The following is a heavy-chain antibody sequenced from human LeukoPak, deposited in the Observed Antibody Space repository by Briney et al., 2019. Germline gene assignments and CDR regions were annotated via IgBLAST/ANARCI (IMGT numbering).Heavy chain of an antibody. Sequence: SETLSLTCTVSGVSISSSNYYWGCVRQPPGKGLEWIESIYYSGATFYHPSLKSRVTISVDTSKNQFSLKLSSVTAADTAVYYCATLGNGRTFDNWGQGTLVTVSS. CDR3: ATLGNGRTFDN. J-gene: IGHJ4*02. D-gene: IGHD1-26*01. V-gene: IGHV4-39*07. CDR2: IYYSGAT. CDR1: GVSISSSNYY.